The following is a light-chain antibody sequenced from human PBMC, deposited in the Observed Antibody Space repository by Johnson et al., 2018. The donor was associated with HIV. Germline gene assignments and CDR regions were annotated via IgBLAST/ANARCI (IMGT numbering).Light chain of an antibody. CDR3: GTWDSSLTASYV. CDR1: SSNIGNNY. CDR2: DNN. Sequence: QSVLTQPPSVSAAPGQKVTISCSVSSSNIGNNYVSWYQQIPGTAPKLLIYDNNKRPSGIPDRFSGSKSDTSATLGITGLQTGDEADYYCGTWDSSLTASYVFGTGTKVTVL. V-gene: IGLV1-51*01. J-gene: IGLJ1*01.